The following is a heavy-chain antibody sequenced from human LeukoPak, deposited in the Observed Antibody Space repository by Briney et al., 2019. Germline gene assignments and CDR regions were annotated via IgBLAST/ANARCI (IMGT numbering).Heavy chain of an antibody. CDR2: FYATEGT. V-gene: IGHV4-4*07. CDR3: ARSAHSGFDI. CDR1: GASINTYH. D-gene: IGHD5-12*01. Sequence: SETLSLTCIMSGASINTYHWSWIRRSAGKGLEWIGRFYATEGTHYNPSLSSRATLSIDTSKNHFSLKLSSVTAADTAVYYCARSAHSGFDIWGQGTMVTVSS. J-gene: IGHJ3*02.